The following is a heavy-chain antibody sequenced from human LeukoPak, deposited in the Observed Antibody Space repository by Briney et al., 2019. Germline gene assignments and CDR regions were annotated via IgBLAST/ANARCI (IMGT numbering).Heavy chain of an antibody. Sequence: PGGSLRLSCAASGFTFSSYGMSWVRQAPGKGLEWVSVIYSGGSTYYADSVKGRFTISRDNSKNTLYLQMNSLRAEDTAVYYCARGSIVGATGAYYYYMDVWGKGTTVTISS. CDR1: GFTFSSYG. D-gene: IGHD1-26*01. V-gene: IGHV3-53*01. CDR3: ARGSIVGATGAYYYYMDV. CDR2: IYSGGST. J-gene: IGHJ6*03.